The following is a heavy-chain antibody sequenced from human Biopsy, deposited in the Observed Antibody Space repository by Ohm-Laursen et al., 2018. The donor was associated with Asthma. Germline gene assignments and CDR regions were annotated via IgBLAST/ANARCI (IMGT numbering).Heavy chain of an antibody. D-gene: IGHD5-24*01. J-gene: IGHJ4*02. V-gene: IGHV4-30-2*01. CDR3: ARVKDGYNFDY. Sequence: SQTLSLTCAVSGGSISSGGYSWSWIRQPPGKVLEWIGYIYHSGSTYYNPSLKSRVTIPVDRSKYQFSLKLSSVTAADTAVYYCARVKDGYNFDYWGQGTLVTVSS. CDR1: GGSISSGGYS. CDR2: IYHSGST.